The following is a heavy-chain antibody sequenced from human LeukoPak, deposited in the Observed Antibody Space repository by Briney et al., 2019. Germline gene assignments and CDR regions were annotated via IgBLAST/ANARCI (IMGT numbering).Heavy chain of an antibody. CDR3: AREAGTGERWYFDL. D-gene: IGHD7-27*01. Sequence: PGGSLRLSCAASGFTFSSYSMNWVRQAPGKGLEWVSSIDTSITYMTYADSVKGRFTISRDNARNSPYLQMNSLRAEDTAVYYCAREAGTGERWYFDLWGRGTLVTVSS. J-gene: IGHJ2*01. CDR1: GFTFSSYS. V-gene: IGHV3-21*01. CDR2: IDTSITYM.